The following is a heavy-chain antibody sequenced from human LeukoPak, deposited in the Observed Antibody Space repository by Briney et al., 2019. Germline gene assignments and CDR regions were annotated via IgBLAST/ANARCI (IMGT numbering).Heavy chain of an antibody. J-gene: IGHJ5*02. D-gene: IGHD3-22*01. V-gene: IGHV3-53*01. CDR1: GFSVSSNY. CDR2: IYSGGST. Sequence: GGSLRLSCAASGFSVSSNYMSWVRQAPGKGLEWVSVIYSGGSTYYADSVKGRFTISRDNSKNTLYLQMNSLRAEDTAVYYCARGVRYYDSSGYYNWFDPWGQGTLVTVSS. CDR3: ARGVRYYDSSGYYNWFDP.